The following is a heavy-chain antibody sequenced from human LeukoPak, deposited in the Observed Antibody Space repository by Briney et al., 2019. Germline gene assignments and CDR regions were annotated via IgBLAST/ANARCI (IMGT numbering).Heavy chain of an antibody. J-gene: IGHJ3*02. V-gene: IGHV3-11*04. Sequence: ASXXTFSDXXMXXLXQXXGXXLEWVSYISSSGSTIYYADSVKGRFTISRDNAKNSLYLQMNSLRAEDTAVYYCARGGSHDAFDIWGQGTMVTVSS. CDR2: ISSSGSTI. CDR1: XXTFSDXX. CDR3: ARGGSHDAFDI. D-gene: IGHD1-26*01.